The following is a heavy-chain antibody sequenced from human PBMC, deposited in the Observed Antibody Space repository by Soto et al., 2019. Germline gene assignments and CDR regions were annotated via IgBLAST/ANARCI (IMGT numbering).Heavy chain of an antibody. CDR3: VKSWGVFGSASFFDH. J-gene: IGHJ4*02. D-gene: IGHD3-16*01. V-gene: IGHV3-9*01. Sequence: VQLVESGGGLVQPGRSLRLSCAGSGFTFDDYAMHWVRQVPGKGLEWVSGISWNSGGIGFADSVKGRFTISRDNAKNSLYLQMNSLRPEDTGFYYCVKSWGVFGSASFFDHWGKGTLVTVSS. CDR1: GFTFDDYA. CDR2: ISWNSGGI.